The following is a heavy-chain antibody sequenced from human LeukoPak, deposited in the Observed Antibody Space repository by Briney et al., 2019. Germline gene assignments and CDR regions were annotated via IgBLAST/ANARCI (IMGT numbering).Heavy chain of an antibody. CDR1: GFTFSDYY. J-gene: IGHJ6*02. CDR3: ARDVQGHSSSPTMDV. D-gene: IGHD6-6*01. Sequence: PGGSLRLSCAASGFTFSDYYMSWIRQAPGKGLEWVSYISSSGSTIYYADSVKGRFTISRDNAKNSLYLQMNSLRAEDTAVYYCARDVQGHSSSPTMDVWGQGTTVTVSS. V-gene: IGHV3-11*01. CDR2: ISSSGSTI.